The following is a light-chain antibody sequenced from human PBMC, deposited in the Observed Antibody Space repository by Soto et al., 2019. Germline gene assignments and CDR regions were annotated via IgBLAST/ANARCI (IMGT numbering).Light chain of an antibody. Sequence: QSVLTQPPSASGTPGQRVTISCSGSSSNIGSNYVYWYQQPPGTAPKLLIYRNNQRPSGVPDRFSGSKSGTSASLAISGLRSEDEADYYSAAWDDSLSGRVFGTGTKVTVL. V-gene: IGLV1-47*01. CDR3: AAWDDSLSGRV. CDR2: RNN. J-gene: IGLJ1*01. CDR1: SSNIGSNY.